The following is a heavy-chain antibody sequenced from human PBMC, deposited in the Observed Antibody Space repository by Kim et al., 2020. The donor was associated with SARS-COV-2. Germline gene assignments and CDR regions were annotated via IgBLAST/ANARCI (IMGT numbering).Heavy chain of an antibody. D-gene: IGHD6-13*01. V-gene: IGHV1-69*01. Sequence: NYAQKFQGRVTITADESTSTAYMELSSLRSEDTAVYYCARDQGSSWTFDYWGQGTLVTVSS. J-gene: IGHJ4*02. CDR3: ARDQGSSWTFDY.